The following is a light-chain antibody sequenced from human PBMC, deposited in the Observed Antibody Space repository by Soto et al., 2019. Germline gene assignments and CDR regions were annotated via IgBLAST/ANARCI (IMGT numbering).Light chain of an antibody. CDR1: QGIGSD. CDR2: AVS. V-gene: IGKV1-6*01. Sequence: AIEMTQSPSSLSASVGDRVTITCRASQGIGSDLAWYQQRPGKAPKLLIYAVSSLQNGVPSRFSGSGSGTDFTLTISSLQPEDFATYYCLQDHNLLTFGGGTKVDI. CDR3: LQDHNLLT. J-gene: IGKJ4*01.